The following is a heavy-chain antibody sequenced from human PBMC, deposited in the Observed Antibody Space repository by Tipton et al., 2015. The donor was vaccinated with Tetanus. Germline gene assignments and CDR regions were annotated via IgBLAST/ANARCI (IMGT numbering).Heavy chain of an antibody. Sequence: TLSLTCTVSGDSMTKYYWSWIRQPPGKGLEWISYVFHSGSTNYNPSLKSRVTISMDTSKNQISLKLSSVTAADTAAYYCARGDYYGSGTYDVWGQGTTVTVPS. CDR1: GDSMTKYY. V-gene: IGHV4-59*12. CDR2: VFHSGST. CDR3: ARGDYYGSGTYDV. D-gene: IGHD3-10*01. J-gene: IGHJ6*02.